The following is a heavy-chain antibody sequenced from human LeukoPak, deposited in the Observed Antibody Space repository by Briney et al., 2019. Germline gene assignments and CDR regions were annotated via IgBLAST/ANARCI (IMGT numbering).Heavy chain of an antibody. Sequence: SETLSLTCTVSGGPISSNYWSWIRQPAGKGLEWIGRIYTSGSTNYNPSLKSRVTMSVDTSKDQFSLKLSSVTAADTAVYYCARGLLSGDFDYWGQGTLVTVSS. CDR3: ARGLLSGDFDY. D-gene: IGHD3-3*01. V-gene: IGHV4-4*07. J-gene: IGHJ4*02. CDR2: IYTSGST. CDR1: GGPISSNY.